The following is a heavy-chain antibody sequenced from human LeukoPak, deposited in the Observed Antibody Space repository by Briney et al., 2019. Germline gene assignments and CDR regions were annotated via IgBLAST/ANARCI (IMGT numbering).Heavy chain of an antibody. J-gene: IGHJ4*02. Sequence: GGSLRLSCAASGFTFSSYSMNWVRQALGKGLEWVSSISSSSYIYYADSVKGRFTISRDNAKNSLYLQMNSLRAEDTAVYYCARDSRDGYNFDYWGQGTLVTVSS. CDR3: ARDSRDGYNFDY. CDR2: ISSSSYI. CDR1: GFTFSSYS. D-gene: IGHD5-24*01. V-gene: IGHV3-21*01.